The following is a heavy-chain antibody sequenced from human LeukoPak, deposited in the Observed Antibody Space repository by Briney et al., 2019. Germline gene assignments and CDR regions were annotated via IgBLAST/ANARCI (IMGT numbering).Heavy chain of an antibody. J-gene: IGHJ4*02. D-gene: IGHD4-11*01. V-gene: IGHV3-30*12. Sequence: GGSLRLSCAASGFTFSRHGMNWVRQAPGKGLEWVTSIYYDGSNEDYADSVKGRFTISRDNAKNSVYLQMNSLRAEDTAVYYCARDKWLTTTHYFDYWGQGTLVTVSS. CDR2: IYYDGSNE. CDR3: ARDKWLTTTHYFDY. CDR1: GFTFSRHG.